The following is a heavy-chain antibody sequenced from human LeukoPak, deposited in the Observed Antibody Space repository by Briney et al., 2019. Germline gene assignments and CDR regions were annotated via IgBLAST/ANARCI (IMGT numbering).Heavy chain of an antibody. V-gene: IGHV3-30*04. CDR3: AKEHSSSWYNPFDY. J-gene: IGHJ4*02. D-gene: IGHD6-13*01. CDR1: GFTFTNYP. CDR2: ISYDGSTK. Sequence: GGSLRLSCAASGFTFTNYPIHWVRQAPGKGLEWVTVISYDGSTKYYADSVKGRFTISRDNSKNTLYLQMNSLRAEDTAVYYCAKEHSSSWYNPFDYWGQGTLVTVSS.